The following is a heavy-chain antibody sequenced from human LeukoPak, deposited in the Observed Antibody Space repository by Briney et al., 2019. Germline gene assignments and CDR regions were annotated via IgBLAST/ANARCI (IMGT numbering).Heavy chain of an antibody. J-gene: IGHJ4*02. D-gene: IGHD6-13*01. CDR3: ARDASSSWYGGDY. CDR2: IWYDGSNK. CDR1: GFTFSSYG. V-gene: IGHV3-33*01. Sequence: PGGSLRLSCAASGFTFSSYGMHWVRQAPGKGLEWVAVIWYDGSNKYYADSVKGRFTISRDNSKNTLYLQMNSLRAEDTAVYYCARDASSSWYGGDYWGQGTLVTVSS.